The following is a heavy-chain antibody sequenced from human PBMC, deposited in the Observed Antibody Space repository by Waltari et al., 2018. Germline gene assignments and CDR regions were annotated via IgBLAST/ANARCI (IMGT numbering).Heavy chain of an antibody. CDR2: IYTSGST. J-gene: IGHJ2*01. V-gene: IGHV4-4*07. CDR3: ARVSDSSGWYGGWYFDL. D-gene: IGHD6-19*01. CDR1: GGSISSYY. Sequence: QVQLQESGPGLVKPSETLSLTCTVSGGSISSYYWSWIRQPAGKGLEWIGRIYTSGSTNYNPSRKSRVTMSVDTSKNQFSLKLSSVTAADTAVYYCARVSDSSGWYGGWYFDLWGRGTLVTVSS.